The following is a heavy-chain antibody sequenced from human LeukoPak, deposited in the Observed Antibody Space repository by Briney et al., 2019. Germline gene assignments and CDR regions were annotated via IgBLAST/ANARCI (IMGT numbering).Heavy chain of an antibody. V-gene: IGHV3-21*06. CDR3: ARDRFEDYGDTELGY. D-gene: IGHD4-17*01. CDR2: ISSSSSYI. CDR1: GFTLSSYS. Sequence: GGSLRLSCASAGFTLSSYSMNCVRQAPGKGLEWVSSISSSSSYIYYAGSGKGRFTISRDNAKNSLYLQMNSLRVEHTAVYYCARDRFEDYGDTELGYWGQGALVTVSS. J-gene: IGHJ4*02.